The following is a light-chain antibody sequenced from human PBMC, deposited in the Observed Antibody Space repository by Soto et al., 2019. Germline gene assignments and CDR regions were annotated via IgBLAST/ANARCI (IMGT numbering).Light chain of an antibody. CDR2: KAS. CDR1: QSISSW. V-gene: IGKV1-5*03. J-gene: IGKJ1*01. CDR3: QHYNIYSEA. Sequence: GDRVTITCRASQSISSWLAWYQQKPGKAPKLLIYKASTLKSGVPSRFSGSGSGTEFTLTISSLQPDDFATYYCQHYNIYSEAFGQGTKVDIK.